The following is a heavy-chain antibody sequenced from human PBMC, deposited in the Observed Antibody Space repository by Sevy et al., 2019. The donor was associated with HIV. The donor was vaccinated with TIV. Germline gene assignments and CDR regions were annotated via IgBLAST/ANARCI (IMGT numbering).Heavy chain of an antibody. J-gene: IGHJ4*02. CDR3: ARVTTSRFYYDTFGYQPYYFDY. V-gene: IGHV3-53*01. CDR1: GFTVSNNY. D-gene: IGHD3-22*01. CDR2: IYSGGGT. Sequence: GGSLRLSCAASGFTVSNNYISWVRQAPGKGLEWVSIIYSGGGTFYPDSVQGRFTISRDNSKNTLFLQMNSLRAEDTAVYFCARVTTSRFYYDTFGYQPYYFDYWGQGTLVTVSS.